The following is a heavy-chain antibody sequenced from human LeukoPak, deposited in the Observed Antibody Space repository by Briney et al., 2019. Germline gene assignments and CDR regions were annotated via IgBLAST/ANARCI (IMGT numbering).Heavy chain of an antibody. CDR2: INWNSDSI. CDR3: AKGLRGWLQLGSLDF. Sequence: GGSLRLSCVASGFIFDDYAMHWVRQVPGKGLEWVSGINWNSDSIGYADSVEGRFTISRDNAKNALYLQMDSLRAEDTAFYHCAKGLRGWLQLGSLDFWGQGTLVTVSS. V-gene: IGHV3-9*01. CDR1: GFIFDDYA. D-gene: IGHD5-24*01. J-gene: IGHJ4*02.